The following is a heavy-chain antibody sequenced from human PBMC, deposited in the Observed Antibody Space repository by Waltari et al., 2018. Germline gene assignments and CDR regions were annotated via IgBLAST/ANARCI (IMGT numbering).Heavy chain of an antibody. CDR2: IYHSGST. V-gene: IGHV4-38-2*01. D-gene: IGHD3-16*01. Sequence: QVQLQESGPGLVKPSETLSLTCAVSGYSISSGYYWGWIRQPPGKGLEWIGSIYHSGSTYYTPSIKSRVTISVDTSKNQFSLKLSSVTAADTAVYYCARQGTRLGGNWFDPWGQGTLVTVSS. CDR3: ARQGTRLGGNWFDP. J-gene: IGHJ5*02. CDR1: GYSISSGYY.